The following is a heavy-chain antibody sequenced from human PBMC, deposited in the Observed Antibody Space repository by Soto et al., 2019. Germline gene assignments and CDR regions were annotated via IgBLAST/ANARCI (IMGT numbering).Heavy chain of an antibody. CDR3: ARVDNKTRQYGMDV. J-gene: IGHJ6*02. CDR1: GGSISSGGYY. D-gene: IGHD2-2*01. CDR2: IYYSGST. V-gene: IGHV4-31*03. Sequence: QVQLQESGPGLVKPSQTLSLTCTVSGGSISSGGYYWSWIRQHPGKGLEWIGYIYYSGSTYYNPSLKRRVTISVDTYKNQFSLKLSSVTAADTAVYYCARVDNKTRQYGMDVWGQGTTVTVSS.